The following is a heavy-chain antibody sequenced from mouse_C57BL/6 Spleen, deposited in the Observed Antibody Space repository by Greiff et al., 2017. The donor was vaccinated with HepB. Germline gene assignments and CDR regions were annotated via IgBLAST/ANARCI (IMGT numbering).Heavy chain of an antibody. CDR3: ARASIYDVFAY. CDR2: ISYDGSN. CDR1: GYSITSGYY. D-gene: IGHD2-3*01. V-gene: IGHV3-6*01. Sequence: EVKLQESGPGLVKPSQSLSLTCSVTGYSITSGYYWNWIRQFPGNKLEWMGYISYDGSNNYNPSLNNRISITRDTSKNQFFLKLNSVTTEDTATYYCARASIYDVFAYWGQGTLVTVSA. J-gene: IGHJ3*01.